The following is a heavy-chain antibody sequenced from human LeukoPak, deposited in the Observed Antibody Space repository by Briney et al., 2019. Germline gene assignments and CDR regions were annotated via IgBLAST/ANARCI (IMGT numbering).Heavy chain of an antibody. CDR1: GFTFSNAW. J-gene: IGHJ3*02. Sequence: GGSPRLSCAASGFTFSNAWMGWVRQAPGKGLEWVGFIRSKAYGGTTEYAASVKGRFTISRDDSKSIAYLQMNSLKTEDTAVYYCTRDAGGDYPADAFDIWGQGTMVTVSS. D-gene: IGHD4-17*01. V-gene: IGHV3-49*04. CDR3: TRDAGGDYPADAFDI. CDR2: IRSKAYGGTT.